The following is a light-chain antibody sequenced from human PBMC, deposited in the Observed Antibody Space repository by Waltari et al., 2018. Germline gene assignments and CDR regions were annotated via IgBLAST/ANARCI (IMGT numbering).Light chain of an antibody. CDR2: AAS. CDR1: QDITNS. J-gene: IGKJ1*01. Sequence: DIQMTQSPSSLSASVGDRVTITCRASQDITNSLTWYQQKPGKAPKLLLSAASRLESRVPSRFSGIGSGKDYTLTISSLQPEDFATYLCQQYYSNPRFAQGTKVEIK. V-gene: IGKV1-NL1*01. CDR3: QQYYSNPR.